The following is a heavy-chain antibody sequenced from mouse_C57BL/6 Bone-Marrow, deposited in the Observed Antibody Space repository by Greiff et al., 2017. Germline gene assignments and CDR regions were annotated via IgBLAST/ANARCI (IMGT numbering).Heavy chain of an antibody. J-gene: IGHJ3*01. D-gene: IGHD2-3*01. V-gene: IGHV1-54*01. CDR1: GYAFTNYL. CDR2: INPGSGGT. Sequence: LVESGAELVRPGTSVKVSCKASGYAFTNYLIEWVKQRPGQGLEWIGVINPGSGGTNYNEKFKGKATLTADKSSSTAYMQLSSLTSEDSAVYFCAREDDGYYWFAYWGQGTLVTVSA. CDR3: AREDDGYYWFAY.